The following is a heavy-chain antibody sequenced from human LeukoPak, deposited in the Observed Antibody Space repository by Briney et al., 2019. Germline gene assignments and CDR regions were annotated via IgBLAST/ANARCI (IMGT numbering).Heavy chain of an antibody. CDR3: AELGITMIGGV. CDR1: GFTFSSYE. D-gene: IGHD3-10*02. CDR2: ISSSGSTI. J-gene: IGHJ6*04. V-gene: IGHV3-48*03. Sequence: GGSLRLSCAASGFTFSSYEMNWVRQAPGKGLEWVSYISSSGSTIYYADSVEGRFAISRDNAKNSLYLQMNSLRAEDTAVYYCAELGITMIGGVWGKGTTVTISS.